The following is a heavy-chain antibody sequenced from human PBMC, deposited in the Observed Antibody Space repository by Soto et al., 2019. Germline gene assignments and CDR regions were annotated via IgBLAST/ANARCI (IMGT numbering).Heavy chain of an antibody. CDR2: IIPIFGTA. D-gene: IGHD2-2*01. J-gene: IGHJ6*02. CDR3: ASTLTASRTKKEEV. V-gene: IGHV1-69*13. CDR1: GGTFSSYA. Sequence: SVKVSCKASGGTFSSYAISWVRQAPGQGLEWMGGIIPIFGTANYAQKFQGRVTITADESTSTAYMELSSLRSEDTAVYYCASTLTASRTKKEEVWGQGTTVTVSS.